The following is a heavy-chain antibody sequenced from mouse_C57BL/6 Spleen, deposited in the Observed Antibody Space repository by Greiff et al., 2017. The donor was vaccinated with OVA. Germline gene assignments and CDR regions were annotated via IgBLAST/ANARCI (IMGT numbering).Heavy chain of an antibody. CDR3: ARKGNDYDGFAY. CDR2: LDPSDSYT. V-gene: IGHV1-69*01. Sequence: VQLQQPGAELVMPGASVKLSCKASGYTFTSYWMHWVKQRPGQGLEWIGELDPSDSYTNYNQKFKGKSTLTVDKSSSTAYMQLSSLTSEDSAVYYCARKGNDYDGFAYWGHGTLVTVSA. D-gene: IGHD2-4*01. CDR1: GYTFTSYW. J-gene: IGHJ3*01.